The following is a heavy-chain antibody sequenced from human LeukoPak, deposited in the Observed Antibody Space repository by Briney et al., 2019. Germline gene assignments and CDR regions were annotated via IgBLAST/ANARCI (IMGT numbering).Heavy chain of an antibody. CDR3: ARDIVVVVAAIPGY. D-gene: IGHD2-15*01. CDR2: ISAYNGNT. CDR1: GYTFTSYG. J-gene: IGHJ4*02. Sequence: ASVKVSCKASGYTFTSYGISWVRQAPGQGLEWMGWISAYNGNTNYAQKLQGRVTMTTDTSTSTAYMELRSLRSDDTAVYYCARDIVVVVAAIPGYWGQGTLVTVSS. V-gene: IGHV1-18*01.